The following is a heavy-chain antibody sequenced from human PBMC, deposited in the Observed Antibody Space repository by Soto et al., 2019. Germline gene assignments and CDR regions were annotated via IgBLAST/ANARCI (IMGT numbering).Heavy chain of an antibody. Sequence: QLQLQESGSGLVKPSQTLSLTCAVSGGSISSGGYSWSWIRQPPGKGLEWIGYIYHSGSTYYNPSLKSRVTVSVDSAKNQFSPKLSSVTAADTAVYYCAGGPGVARNYWGQGTLVTVSS. CDR2: IYHSGST. D-gene: IGHD5-12*01. CDR3: AGGPGVARNY. CDR1: GGSISSGGYS. V-gene: IGHV4-30-2*01. J-gene: IGHJ4*02.